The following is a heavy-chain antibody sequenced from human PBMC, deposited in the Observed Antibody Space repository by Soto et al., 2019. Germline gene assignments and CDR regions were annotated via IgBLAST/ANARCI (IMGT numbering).Heavy chain of an antibody. CDR1: GYTFTSYY. D-gene: IGHD5-12*01. V-gene: IGHV1-46*03. Sequence: ASVKVSCKASGYTFTSYYMHWVRQAPGQGLEWMGIINPSGGSTSYAQKFQGRVTMTRDTSTSTVYMELSSLRSEDTAVYYCARDKSSSGYDYLGSYFDYWGQGTLVTSPQ. CDR2: INPSGGST. J-gene: IGHJ4*02. CDR3: ARDKSSSGYDYLGSYFDY.